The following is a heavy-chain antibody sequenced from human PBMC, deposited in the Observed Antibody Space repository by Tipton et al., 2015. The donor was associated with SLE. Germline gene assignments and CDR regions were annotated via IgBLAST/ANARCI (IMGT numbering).Heavy chain of an antibody. CDR2: IKQDGSEK. CDR1: GFTFSSYW. Sequence: SLRLSCAASGFTFSSYWMSWVRQAPGKGLEWVANIKQDGSEKYYVDSVKGRFTISRDNAKNSLYLQMNSLRAEDTAVYYCARASDMYYYDSSGSFDYWGQGTLVTVSS. J-gene: IGHJ4*02. V-gene: IGHV3-7*03. D-gene: IGHD3-22*01. CDR3: ARASDMYYYDSSGSFDY.